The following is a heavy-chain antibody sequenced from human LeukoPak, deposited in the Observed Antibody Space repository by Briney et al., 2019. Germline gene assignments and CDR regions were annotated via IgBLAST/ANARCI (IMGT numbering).Heavy chain of an antibody. D-gene: IGHD2-21*01. J-gene: IGHJ3*02. CDR3: ARAGPNVVIHLLGTTPLSAAFDI. CDR2: IIPILGIA. CDR1: GGTFSSYT. Sequence: SVKVSCKASGGTFSSYTISWVRQAPGQGLEWMGSIIPILGIANYAQKFQGRVTITADKSTSTAYMELSSLKSEDTAVYYCARAGPNVVIHLLGTTPLSAAFDIWGQGTMVTVSS. V-gene: IGHV1-69*02.